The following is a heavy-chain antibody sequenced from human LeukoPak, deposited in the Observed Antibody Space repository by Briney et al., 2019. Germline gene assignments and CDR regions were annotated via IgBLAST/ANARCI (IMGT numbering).Heavy chain of an antibody. V-gene: IGHV3-30*02. CDR3: AKDFTADATHYYGSGSWDY. D-gene: IGHD3-10*01. CDR1: GFTLSSYG. CDR2: VGYDGSNK. J-gene: IGHJ4*02. Sequence: GGSLRLSCAASGFTLSSYGMHWVRQAPGKELEWVAFVGYDGSNKYYADSVKGRFTISRDNSKNTLYLQMNSLRAEDTAVYYCAKDFTADATHYYGSGSWDYWGQGILVTVSS.